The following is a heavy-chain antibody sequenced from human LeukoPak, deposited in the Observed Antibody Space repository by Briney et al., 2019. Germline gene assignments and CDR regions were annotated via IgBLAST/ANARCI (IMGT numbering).Heavy chain of an antibody. CDR2: ISYDESNK. V-gene: IGHV3-30*03. Sequence: GRSLRLSCAASGFTFSSYGMHWVRQVPGKGLEWVAVISYDESNKWYADSVKGRFTTSRDNSQNTLPLQMNSLRVEDTALYYCARIGHDLYQTFDSWGHGTLITVSS. J-gene: IGHJ5*01. CDR3: ARIGHDLYQTFDS. CDR1: GFTFSSYG. D-gene: IGHD2-2*01.